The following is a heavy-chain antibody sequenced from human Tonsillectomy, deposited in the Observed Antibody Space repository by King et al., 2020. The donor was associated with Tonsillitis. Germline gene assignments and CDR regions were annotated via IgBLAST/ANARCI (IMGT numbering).Heavy chain of an antibody. CDR2: IYYSGST. V-gene: IGHV4-59*01. D-gene: IGHD3-22*01. Sequence: VQLQESGPGLVKPSETLSLTCTVSGGSISSYYWSWIRQPPGKGLEWIGYIYYSGSTNYNPSLKSRVTISVDTPKNQFSLKLSSVTAAVTAVYYCARDQNYYDSSGYYRGGFDYWGQGTLVTVSS. J-gene: IGHJ4*02. CDR1: GGSISSYY. CDR3: ARDQNYYDSSGYYRGGFDY.